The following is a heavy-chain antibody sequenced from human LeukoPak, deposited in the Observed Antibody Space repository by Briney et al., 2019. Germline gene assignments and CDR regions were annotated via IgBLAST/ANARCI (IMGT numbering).Heavy chain of an antibody. CDR3: AKSGSRGWDYFEY. Sequence: PGGSLRLSCAASGFTFSSYAMNWVRQAPGKGLEWVSTIGGDGGATHYADSVKGRSTISRANSKNTLFLQMNSLRAEDTAVYYCAKSGSRGWDYFEYWGQGTLVTASS. J-gene: IGHJ4*02. V-gene: IGHV3-23*01. CDR2: IGGDGGAT. CDR1: GFTFSSYA. D-gene: IGHD6-19*01.